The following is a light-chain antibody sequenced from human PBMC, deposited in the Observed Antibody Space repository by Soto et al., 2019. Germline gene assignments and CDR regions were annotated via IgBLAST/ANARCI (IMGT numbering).Light chain of an antibody. CDR2: DAS. CDR3: QHYNNWPPYT. J-gene: IGKJ2*01. Sequence: EIGMTQSPATLSLSPGERATLSCRASQSVNSDLAWYQQKPGKAPRLLIYDASTTSAGVPARFTGSGSETEFTLTISSLQSEDYAVYYCQHYNNWPPYTFGQGTKLEIK. CDR1: QSVNSD. V-gene: IGKV3-15*01.